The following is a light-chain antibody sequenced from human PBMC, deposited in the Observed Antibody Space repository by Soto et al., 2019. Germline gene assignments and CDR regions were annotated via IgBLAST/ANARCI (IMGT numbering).Light chain of an antibody. CDR1: HSDIGAGYG. CDR2: DTT. Sequence: QSALTQPPSVTGAPGQRVTITCTGSHSDIGAGYGVHWYQQFPHSAPKLLIYDTTNRPSGVPDRFSGSWSGTSASLAFTGLRAEDEADYYCQSFDSRRIGLLFGGGTKVTVL. J-gene: IGLJ2*01. CDR3: QSFDSRRIGLL. V-gene: IGLV1-40*01.